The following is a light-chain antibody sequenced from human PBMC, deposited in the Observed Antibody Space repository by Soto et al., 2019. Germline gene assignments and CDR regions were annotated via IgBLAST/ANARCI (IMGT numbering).Light chain of an antibody. V-gene: IGKV1-39*01. Sequence: DIQMTQSPSSLSASIGDSVTITCRASRSIGNYLNWYQQKPESAPKLLIYLTSSLRSGVPSRFSGSGSGTDLTLTISSLQPEDFAAYYCQQSYSTPYSFGQGTKLDIK. CDR1: RSIGNY. CDR2: LTS. J-gene: IGKJ2*01. CDR3: QQSYSTPYS.